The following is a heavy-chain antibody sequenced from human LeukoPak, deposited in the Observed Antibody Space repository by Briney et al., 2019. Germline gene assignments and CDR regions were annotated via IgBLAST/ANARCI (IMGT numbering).Heavy chain of an antibody. Sequence: PGRSLRLSCAASGFTFSHFWMSWVRQAPGKGLEWVAYIKKTGSETYYVDSVKGRFTITRDNTRNSLFLQMYSLRAEDTAMYFCAREDGYCSDGKCYSYFDSWGQGTLVTVSS. CDR3: AREDGYCSDGKCYSYFDS. CDR2: IKKTGSET. CDR1: GFTFSHFW. J-gene: IGHJ4*02. V-gene: IGHV3-7*01. D-gene: IGHD2-15*01.